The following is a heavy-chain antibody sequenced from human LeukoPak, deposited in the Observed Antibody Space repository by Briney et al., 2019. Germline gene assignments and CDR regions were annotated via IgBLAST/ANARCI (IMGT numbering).Heavy chain of an antibody. CDR1: GYSFTSYW. D-gene: IGHD3-22*01. CDR3: ARHRTYYYDSSAYPRGDAFDI. Sequence: GESLKISCKGSGYSFTSYWIGWVRQMPGKGLEWMGIIYPGDSDTRYSPSLQGQVTISADKSISTAYLQWSSLKASDTAMYYCARHRTYYYDSSAYPRGDAFDIWARGQWSPSLQ. V-gene: IGHV5-51*01. J-gene: IGHJ3*02. CDR2: IYPGDSDT.